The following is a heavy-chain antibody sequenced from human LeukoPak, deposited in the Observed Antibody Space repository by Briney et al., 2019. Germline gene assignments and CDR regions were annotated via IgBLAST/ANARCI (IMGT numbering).Heavy chain of an antibody. CDR2: IRYDGSNK. J-gene: IGHJ4*02. CDR3: AKEGGVWELLESYFDY. V-gene: IGHV3-30*02. Sequence: GGSLRLSCAASGFTFSSYGMHWVRQAPGKGLEWVAFIRYDGSNKYYADSVKGRFTISRDNAKNSLYLQMNSLRAEDTALYYCAKEGGVWELLESYFDYWGQGTLVTVSS. D-gene: IGHD1-26*01. CDR1: GFTFSSYG.